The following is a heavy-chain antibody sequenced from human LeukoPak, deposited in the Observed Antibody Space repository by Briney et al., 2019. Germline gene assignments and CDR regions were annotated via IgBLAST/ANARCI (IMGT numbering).Heavy chain of an antibody. CDR1: GGSIT. J-gene: IGHJ4*02. CDR2: VSDTGRA. D-gene: IGHD5-12*01. CDR3: ARGTDMPPISGYYSFVY. Sequence: PETLSLTCTVSGGSITGLGSGSAGKGLEWIGRVSDTGRAYYNPPLERRVTISLDTSNNRFSLKVTSVTAADTAVYYCARGTDMPPISGYYSFVYWGQGTLVSVSS. V-gene: IGHV4-4*07.